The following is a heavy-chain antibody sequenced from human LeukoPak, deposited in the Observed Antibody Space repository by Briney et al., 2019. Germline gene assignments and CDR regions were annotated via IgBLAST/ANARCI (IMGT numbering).Heavy chain of an antibody. CDR2: INPSTGGT. J-gene: IGHJ4*02. CDR3: ARVGEYGSGSYLVY. Sequence: ASVKVSCKASGYTFTGNYIHWVRHAPGQGLEWMGWINPSTGGTNYAQKFQGRVTMTRDTSISTAYMVLSRLRSDDTAVYFCARVGEYGSGSYLVYWGQGTLVTVSS. D-gene: IGHD3-10*01. CDR1: GYTFTGNY. V-gene: IGHV1-2*02.